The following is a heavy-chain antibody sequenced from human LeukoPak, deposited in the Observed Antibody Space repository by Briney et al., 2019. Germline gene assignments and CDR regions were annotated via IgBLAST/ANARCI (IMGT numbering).Heavy chain of an antibody. Sequence: GGSLRLSCAATGFIFRGHAMNWVRQAPGKGLEWVSTVSGSGSATYYADSVKGRFTISRDNSKNTLYLHMNSLRAEDTAIYFCAKDQNGYNKPADYWGQGTLVTVSS. D-gene: IGHD3-10*01. J-gene: IGHJ4*02. V-gene: IGHV3-23*01. CDR2: VSGSGSAT. CDR1: GFIFRGHA. CDR3: AKDQNGYNKPADY.